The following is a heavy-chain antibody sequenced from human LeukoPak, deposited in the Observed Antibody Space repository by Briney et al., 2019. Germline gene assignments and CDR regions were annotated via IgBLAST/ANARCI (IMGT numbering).Heavy chain of an antibody. CDR1: GYTFTGYY. Sequence: EASVKVSCKASGYTFTGYYMHWVRQAPGQGLEWMGRINPNSGGTNYAQKFQGRVTMTRDTSISTAYMELSRLRSDDTAVYYCARGFGVLWFGELLPYNWFDPRGQGTLVTASS. V-gene: IGHV1-2*06. J-gene: IGHJ5*02. CDR2: INPNSGGT. CDR3: ARGFGVLWFGELLPYNWFDP. D-gene: IGHD3-10*01.